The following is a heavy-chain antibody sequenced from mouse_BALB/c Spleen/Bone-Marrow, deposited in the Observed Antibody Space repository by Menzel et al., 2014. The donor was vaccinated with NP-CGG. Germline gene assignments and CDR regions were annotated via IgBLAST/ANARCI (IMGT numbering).Heavy chain of an antibody. CDR2: INPASSTI. J-gene: IGHJ3*01. D-gene: IGHD1-2*01. CDR3: AKNYYYGYVPY. Sequence: EVQLQQSGGGLVQPGGSLKLSCAASGFDFSRYWMTWVRQAPGKGLEWIGEINPASSTINYTPSLKDKFIISRDNAKNTLYLQMSKVRSEDTALYYCAKNYYYGYVPYWGQGTLVTVSA. V-gene: IGHV4-1*02. CDR1: GFDFSRYW.